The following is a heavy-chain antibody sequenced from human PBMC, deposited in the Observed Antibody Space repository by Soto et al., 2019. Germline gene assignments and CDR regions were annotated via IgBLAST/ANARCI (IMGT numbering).Heavy chain of an antibody. CDR3: ARGGLSYCSSTSCPPNPYYFDY. V-gene: IGHV4-34*01. D-gene: IGHD2-2*01. J-gene: IGHJ4*02. Sequence: SETLSLTCAVYGGSFSGYYWSWIRQPPGKGLEWIGEINHSGSTNYNPSLKSRVTISVDTSKNQFSLKLSSVTAADTAVYYCARGGLSYCSSTSCPPNPYYFDYWGQGTLVTVSS. CDR1: GGSFSGYY. CDR2: INHSGST.